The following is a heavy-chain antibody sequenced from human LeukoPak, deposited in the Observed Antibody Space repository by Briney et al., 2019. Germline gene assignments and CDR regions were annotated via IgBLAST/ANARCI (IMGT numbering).Heavy chain of an antibody. CDR3: AKGTSGTYYH. Sequence: GGSLRLSCEASGFSFPYGMSWVRQAPGKGLEWVAFIRYDGSIKYYTDSVKDRFTISRDNSKNTLYLQMNSLRAEDTAVYYCAKGTSGTYYHWGQGTLVTVSS. D-gene: IGHD1-26*01. CDR2: IRYDGSIK. J-gene: IGHJ5*02. CDR1: GFSFPYG. V-gene: IGHV3-30*02.